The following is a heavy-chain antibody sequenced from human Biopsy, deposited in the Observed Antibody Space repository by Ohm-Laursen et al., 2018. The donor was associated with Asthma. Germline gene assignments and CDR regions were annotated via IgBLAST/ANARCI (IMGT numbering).Heavy chain of an antibody. CDR2: IKHDGREK. D-gene: IGHD3-3*02. J-gene: IGHJ1*01. Sequence: SLRLSCTASGFTFGDYWMSWVRQAPGKGLEWVANIKHDGREKDHVDSLKGRFTISRDNAKNSLYLQMNSLRAEDTAVYYCARTFHFWSPYHAEHYQLWGQGTLVTVSS. V-gene: IGHV3-7*01. CDR3: ARTFHFWSPYHAEHYQL. CDR1: GFTFGDYW.